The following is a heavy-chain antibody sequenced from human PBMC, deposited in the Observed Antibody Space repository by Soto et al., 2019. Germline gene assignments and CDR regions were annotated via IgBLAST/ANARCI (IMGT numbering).Heavy chain of an antibody. CDR3: ARVGAVATDAFDI. CDR1: GGSFSGYY. J-gene: IGHJ3*02. Sequence: SETLSLTCAVYGGSFSGYYWSWIRQPPGKGLEWIGYIYYSGSTNYNPSLKSRVTISVDTSKNQFSLKLSSVTAADTAVYYCARVGAVATDAFDIWGQGTMVTVSS. D-gene: IGHD6-19*01. CDR2: IYYSGST. V-gene: IGHV4-59*01.